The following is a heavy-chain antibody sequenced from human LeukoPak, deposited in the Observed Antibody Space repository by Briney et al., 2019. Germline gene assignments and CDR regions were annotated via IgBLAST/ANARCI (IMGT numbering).Heavy chain of an antibody. CDR1: GFTFSSYS. V-gene: IGHV3-21*01. CDR2: ISSSSSYI. Sequence: GGSLRLSCAASGFTFSSYSMNWVRQAPGKGLEWVSSISSSSSYIYYADSVKSRFTISRDNAKNSLYLQMNSLRAEDTAVYYCAREGYCSSTSCYSAYWGQGTLVTVSS. D-gene: IGHD2-2*01. CDR3: AREGYCSSTSCYSAY. J-gene: IGHJ4*02.